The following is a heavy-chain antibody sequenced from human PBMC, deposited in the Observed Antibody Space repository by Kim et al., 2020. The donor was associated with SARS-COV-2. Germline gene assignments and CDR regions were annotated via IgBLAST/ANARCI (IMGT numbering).Heavy chain of an antibody. CDR2: T. Sequence: TKFSQQFQGRVTFTRNTSANTASMELSSLGSEDTAVYYCARDLVHTGFDYWGQGTLVAVSS. D-gene: IGHD2-8*02. J-gene: IGHJ4*02. CDR3: ARDLVHTGFDY. V-gene: IGHV1-3*01.